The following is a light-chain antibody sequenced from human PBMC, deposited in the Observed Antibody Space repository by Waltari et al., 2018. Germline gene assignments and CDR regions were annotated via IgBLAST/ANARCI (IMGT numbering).Light chain of an antibody. J-gene: IGKJ3*01. CDR2: DAS. CDR3: QQRSNWPPRFT. V-gene: IGKV3-11*01. CDR1: QTISRY. Sequence: EIVLTQSPGTLSLSPGERATLSCRASQTISRYLAWYQQKPGQAPRLLIYDASNRATGIPTRFSGSGSGTDFTLTISSLEPEDFAVYYCQQRSNWPPRFTFGPGTKVDIK.